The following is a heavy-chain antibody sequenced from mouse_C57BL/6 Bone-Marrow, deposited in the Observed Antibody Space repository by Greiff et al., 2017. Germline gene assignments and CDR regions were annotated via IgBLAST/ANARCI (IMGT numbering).Heavy chain of an antibody. D-gene: IGHD2-5*01. CDR2: IYPRSGNT. J-gene: IGHJ2*01. Sequence: VKLVESGAELARPGASVKLSCKASGYTFTSYGISWVKQRTGQGLEWIGEIYPRSGNTYYNEKFKGKATLTADKSSSTAYMELRSLTSEDSAVYFCARRHSNFDYWGQGTTLTVSS. V-gene: IGHV1-81*01. CDR1: GYTFTSYG. CDR3: ARRHSNFDY.